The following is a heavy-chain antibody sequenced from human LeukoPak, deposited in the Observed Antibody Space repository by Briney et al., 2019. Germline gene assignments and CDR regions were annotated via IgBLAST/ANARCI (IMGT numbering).Heavy chain of an antibody. CDR1: GYTFTGYY. CDR2: INPKNGGA. J-gene: IGHJ6*03. V-gene: IGHV1-2*02. Sequence: GASVKVSCKASGYTFTGYYMHWVRQAPGQGLEWMGWINPKNGGANYAQRFLGRVTMTSDTSISTAYMELSSLRSDDTAVYYCARSSGNYLNYYYYMDVWGKGTTVTISS. CDR3: ARSSGNYLNYYYYMDV. D-gene: IGHD1-26*01.